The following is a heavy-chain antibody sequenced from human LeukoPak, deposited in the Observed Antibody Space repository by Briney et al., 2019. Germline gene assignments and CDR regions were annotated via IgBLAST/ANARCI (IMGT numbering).Heavy chain of an antibody. V-gene: IGHV4-34*01. D-gene: IGHD6-19*01. CDR1: GGSFSGYY. J-gene: IGHJ5*02. CDR3: ARGHVPEIAVAGNNWFDP. Sequence: SETLSLTCAVYGGSFSGYYWRWLRQPPGKGLEWIGEINHSGSTNYNPSLKSRVTISVDTSKNQFSLKLSSVTAADTAVYYCARGHVPEIAVAGNNWFDPWGQGTLVTVSS. CDR2: INHSGST.